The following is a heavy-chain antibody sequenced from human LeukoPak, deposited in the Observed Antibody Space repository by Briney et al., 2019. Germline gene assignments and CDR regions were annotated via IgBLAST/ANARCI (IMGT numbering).Heavy chain of an antibody. D-gene: IGHD5-18*01. CDR2: IKPDGSDK. CDR1: EFTFTTYW. J-gene: IGHJ4*02. CDR3: TRNAKYSFGP. Sequence: GGSLRLSYAASEFTFTTYWMGWVRQAPGKGLEWVANIKPDGSDKYYVDSVKGRFTISRDNAKTSLYLQMNSLRAEDTAVYYCTRNAKYSFGPWGQGTLVTVSS. V-gene: IGHV3-7*01.